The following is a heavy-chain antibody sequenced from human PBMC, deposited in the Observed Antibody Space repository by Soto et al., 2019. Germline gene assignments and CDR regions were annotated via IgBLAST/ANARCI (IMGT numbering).Heavy chain of an antibody. CDR2: ISYSGST. D-gene: IGHD2-15*01. V-gene: IGHV4-30-4*01. CDR1: GVSISSGDYD. J-gene: IGHJ4*02. CDR3: ASRVNTTYCSGGSCYARGFDS. Sequence: QVQLQESGPGLVKPSQTLSLTCTVSGVSISSGDYDWSWIRQPPGKGLEWIGYISYSGSTYYNPALRTRVTISVDTSKNQFSLKLSSVTGADTAVYYCASRVNTTYCSGGSCYARGFDSWGQGTLVTVS.